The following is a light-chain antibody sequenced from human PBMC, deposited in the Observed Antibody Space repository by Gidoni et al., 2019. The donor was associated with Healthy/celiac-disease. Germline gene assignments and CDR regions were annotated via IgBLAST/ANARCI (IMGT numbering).Light chain of an antibody. CDR3: LLYYGGAPLGV. Sequence: QTVLTQAPSLTVSPGGTVTLTCASSTGAVTSGYYSNWFQQKPGQAPRALIYNTSNKHSWTPARFSGSLLGGKATLTLSGVQPEDEAEYYCLLYYGGAPLGVFGGGTKLTVL. V-gene: IGLV7-43*01. CDR2: NTS. CDR1: TGAVTSGYY. J-gene: IGLJ2*01.